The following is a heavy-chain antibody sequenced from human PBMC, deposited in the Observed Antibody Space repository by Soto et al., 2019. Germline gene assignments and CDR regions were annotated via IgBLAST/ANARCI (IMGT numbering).Heavy chain of an antibody. D-gene: IGHD5-12*01. V-gene: IGHV3-11*01. J-gene: IGHJ4*02. CDR1: GFTFGDYY. CDR2: ISSSGSTI. Sequence: GGSLRLSCAASGFTFGDYYMSWIRQAPGKGLEWVSYISSSGSTIYYADSVKGRFTISRDNAKNSLYLQMNSLRAEDTAVYYCAREGYSGYDTNFDYWGQGTLVTVSS. CDR3: AREGYSGYDTNFDY.